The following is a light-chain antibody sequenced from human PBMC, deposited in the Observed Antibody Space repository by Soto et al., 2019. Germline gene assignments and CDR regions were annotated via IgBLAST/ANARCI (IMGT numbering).Light chain of an antibody. J-gene: IGLJ2*01. CDR2: EVS. CDR3: SSYTSSSLPV. CDR1: SSDVGGYNY. V-gene: IGLV2-14*01. Sequence: QSALTQPASVAGSPGQSITISCTGTSSDVGGYNYVSWYQQHPGKAPKLMIYEVSNRPSGVSNRFSGSKSGNTASLTISGLQAEAEADYYCSSYTSSSLPVFGGGTKLTVL.